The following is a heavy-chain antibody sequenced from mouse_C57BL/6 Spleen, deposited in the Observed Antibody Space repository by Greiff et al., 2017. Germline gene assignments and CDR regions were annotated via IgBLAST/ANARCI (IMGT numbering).Heavy chain of an antibody. V-gene: IGHV5-15*01. CDR1: GFTFSDYG. D-gene: IGHD2-1*01. CDR2: ISNLAYSI. CDR3: ARVYYGNYNYAMDY. Sequence: EVKLMESGGGLVQPGGSLKLSCAASGFTFSDYGMAWVRQAPRKGPEWVAFISNLAYSIYYADTVTGRFTISRENAKNTLYLEMSSLRSEDTAMYYCARVYYGNYNYAMDYWGQGTSVTVSS. J-gene: IGHJ4*01.